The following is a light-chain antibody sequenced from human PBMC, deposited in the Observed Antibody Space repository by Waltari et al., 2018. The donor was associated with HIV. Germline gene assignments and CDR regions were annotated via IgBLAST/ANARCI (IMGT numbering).Light chain of an antibody. Sequence: SYELTPPPSVSVSPGQTARIPCSGDALPKKYAYWYQQKPGQAPVLVRYKDSERPSGIPGRFSGSSLGATVTLSISGVQAEDEADYYCESADSSGTWVFGGGTKLTVL. CDR1: ALPKKY. CDR3: ESADSSGTWV. J-gene: IGLJ3*02. CDR2: KDS. V-gene: IGLV3-25*03.